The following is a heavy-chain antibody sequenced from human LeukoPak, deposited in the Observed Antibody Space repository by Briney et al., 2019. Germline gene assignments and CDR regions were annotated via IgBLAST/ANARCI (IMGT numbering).Heavy chain of an antibody. CDR2: INPNSGGT. J-gene: IGHJ4*02. V-gene: IGHV1-2*02. D-gene: IGHD2-2*01. CDR1: GYTFTGYY. CDR3: ARVYHCSSTSCYPWQTDY. Sequence: GASVKVSCKASGYTFTGYYMHWVRQAPGQGLEWMGWINPNSGGTNYAQKFQGRVTMTRDTSISTAYMELSRLRSDDTAVYYCARVYHCSSTSCYPWQTDYWGQGTLVTVSS.